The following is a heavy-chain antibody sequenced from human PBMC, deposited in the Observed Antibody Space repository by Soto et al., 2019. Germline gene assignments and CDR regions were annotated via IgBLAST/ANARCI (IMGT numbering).Heavy chain of an antibody. CDR3: ARIGYSSSCFDY. CDR2: IKQDGSQK. V-gene: IGHV3-7*01. D-gene: IGHD6-6*01. J-gene: IGHJ4*02. CDR1: GFTFSSYW. Sequence: PGGSLRLSCAASGFTFSSYWMSWVRQAPGKGLEWVANIKQDGSQKYYVDSVKGRFTISRDNAKNSVFLQMNSLRAEDTAVYYCARIGYSSSCFDYWXQGIPVTVSS.